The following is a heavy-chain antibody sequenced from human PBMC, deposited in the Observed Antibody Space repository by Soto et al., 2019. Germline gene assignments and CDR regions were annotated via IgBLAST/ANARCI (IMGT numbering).Heavy chain of an antibody. CDR2: INHSGST. D-gene: IGHD4-4*01. CDR1: SGYA. V-gene: IGHV4-34*01. CDR3: ARGLCNPLGNDYSNYFARPNECRKYYSMDA. J-gene: IGHJ6*03. Sequence: SGYAWIVIRHPLEKGQEWIGEINHSGSTNYNPSLKSRVTISVDTSKNQFSLKLSSVTAADTAVYYCARGLCNPLGNDYSNYFARPNECRKYYSMDAWGQATTVT.